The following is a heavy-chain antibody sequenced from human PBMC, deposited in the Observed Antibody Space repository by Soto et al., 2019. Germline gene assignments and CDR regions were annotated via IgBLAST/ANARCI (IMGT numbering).Heavy chain of an antibody. CDR1: GGSISSSSYY. V-gene: IGHV4-39*01. Sequence: SETLSLTCTVSGGSISSSSYYWGWIRQPPGKGLEWIGSIYYSGSTYYNPSLKSRVTISVDTSKNQFSLKLSSVTAADTAVYYCASIGYSSGWADYWGQGTLVTVS. CDR3: ASIGYSSGWADY. J-gene: IGHJ4*02. D-gene: IGHD6-19*01. CDR2: IYYSGST.